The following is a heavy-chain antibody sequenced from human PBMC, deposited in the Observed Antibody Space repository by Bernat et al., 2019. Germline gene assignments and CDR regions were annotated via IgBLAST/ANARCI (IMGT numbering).Heavy chain of an antibody. D-gene: IGHD2-21*01. CDR3: ARGNPRIRYFDY. Sequence: QVQLVESGGGVVQPGRSLRLSCAASGFTFSSYAMHWVRQAPGKGLEWVAVISYDGSNKYYADSVKGRFTISRDNSKNTLYLQMNSLRAEDTAVYYWARGNPRIRYFDYWGQGTLVTVSS. CDR1: GFTFSSYA. V-gene: IGHV3-30*01. J-gene: IGHJ4*02. CDR2: ISYDGSNK.